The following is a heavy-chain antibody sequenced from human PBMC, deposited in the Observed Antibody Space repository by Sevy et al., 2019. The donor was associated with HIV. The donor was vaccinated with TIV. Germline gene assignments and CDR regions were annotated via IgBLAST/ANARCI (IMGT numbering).Heavy chain of an antibody. V-gene: IGHV1-2*02. CDR3: ARDLRCRGYSYGSFDY. CDR1: GYTFTGQY. D-gene: IGHD5-18*01. CDR2: INPNSGDT. J-gene: IGHJ4*02. Sequence: ASVKVSCKASGYTFTGQYMHWVRQAPGQGLEWMGWINPNSGDTKYEQEFQGRVTMTRDTSISTAYMELSGLKSDDTAIYYCARDLRCRGYSYGSFDYWGQGTLVTVSS.